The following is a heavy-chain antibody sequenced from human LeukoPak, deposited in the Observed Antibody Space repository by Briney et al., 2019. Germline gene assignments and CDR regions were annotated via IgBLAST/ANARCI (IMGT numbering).Heavy chain of an antibody. CDR2: VRNDGGDK. D-gene: IGHD3-10*01. Sequence: GGSLRLSCAASGFIYSDYGMHWVRHAPGKGLEWVTMVRNDGGDKYYADSVRGRFTISRDNSKNTLYLQMNSLRPEDTAVYYCAKHYYGSGSQKYYFGYWGQGTLVTVSS. CDR1: GFIYSDYG. V-gene: IGHV3-30*02. J-gene: IGHJ4*02. CDR3: AKHYYGSGSQKYYFGY.